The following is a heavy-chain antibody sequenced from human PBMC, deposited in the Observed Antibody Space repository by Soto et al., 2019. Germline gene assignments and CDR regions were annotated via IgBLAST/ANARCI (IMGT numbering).Heavy chain of an antibody. CDR2: IYYSGST. D-gene: IGHD2-15*01. V-gene: IGHV4-31*03. CDR3: ARGGIVVVVAARDAFDI. Sequence: QVQLQESGPGLVKPSQTLSLTCTVSGGSISSGGYYWSWIRQHPGKGLEWIGYIYYSGSTYYNPSLKRRIPIPVDTSKNQFSLKLSSVTAADTAVYYCARGGIVVVVAARDAFDIWGQGTMVTVSS. J-gene: IGHJ3*02. CDR1: GGSISSGGYY.